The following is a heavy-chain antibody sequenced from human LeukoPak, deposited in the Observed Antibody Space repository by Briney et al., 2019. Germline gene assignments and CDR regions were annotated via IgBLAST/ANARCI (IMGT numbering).Heavy chain of an antibody. D-gene: IGHD3-3*01. CDR3: AKRNYDFWSGRPNWFDP. J-gene: IGHJ5*02. CDR1: GGTFSSYA. Sequence: SVKVSCKASGGTFSSYAISWVRQAPGQGLEWMGGIIPIFGTANYAQKFQGRVTITADESTSTAYMELSSLRSEDTAVYYSAKRNYDFWSGRPNWFDPWGQGTLVTVSS. CDR2: IIPIFGTA. V-gene: IGHV1-69*01.